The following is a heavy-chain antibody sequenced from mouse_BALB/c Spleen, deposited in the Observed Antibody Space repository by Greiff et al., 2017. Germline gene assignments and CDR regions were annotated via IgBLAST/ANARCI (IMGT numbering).Heavy chain of an antibody. Sequence: EVQLQQSGPELVKPGASVKISCKASGYSFTGYYMHWVKQSHVKSLEWIGRINPYNGATSYNQNFKDKASLTVDKSSSTAYMELHSLTSEDSAVYYGAREGDRYYFDYWGQGTTLTVSS. CDR3: AREGDRYYFDY. J-gene: IGHJ2*01. CDR1: GYSFTGYY. V-gene: IGHV1-31*01. D-gene: IGHD2-14*01. CDR2: INPYNGAT.